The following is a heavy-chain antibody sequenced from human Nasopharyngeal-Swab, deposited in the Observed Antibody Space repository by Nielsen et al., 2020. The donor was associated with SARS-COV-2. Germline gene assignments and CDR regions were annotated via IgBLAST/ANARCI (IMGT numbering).Heavy chain of an antibody. CDR3: ARDVGGDSSGYSVAYRGEPLDY. CDR1: GYSFTSYY. J-gene: IGHJ4*02. D-gene: IGHD3-22*01. Sequence: ASVKVSCKASGYSFTSYYMHWVRRAPGQGLEWLGIINPSGGSTSNAQKFQGRVTVTRDTSTSTVYMALSSLRSEDTAVYYCARDVGGDSSGYSVAYRGEPLDYWGQGTLVTVSS. V-gene: IGHV1-46*01. CDR2: INPSGGST.